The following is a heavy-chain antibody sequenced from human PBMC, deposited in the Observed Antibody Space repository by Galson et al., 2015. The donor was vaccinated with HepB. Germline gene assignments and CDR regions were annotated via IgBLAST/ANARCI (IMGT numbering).Heavy chain of an antibody. CDR1: GYTFTDYA. Sequence: SVKVSCKASGYTFTDYAIHWVRQAPGQGLEWLGWINAGNGNTKPAQKFQDRVTITRDNSANTAYMDTSNLRSEDTAVYSCVRGHTITFGGVFVVPVYFDCWGQGTLVPVSS. D-gene: IGHD3-16*02. CDR2: INAGNGNT. J-gene: IGHJ4*02. CDR3: VRGHTITFGGVFVVPVYFDC. V-gene: IGHV1-3*01.